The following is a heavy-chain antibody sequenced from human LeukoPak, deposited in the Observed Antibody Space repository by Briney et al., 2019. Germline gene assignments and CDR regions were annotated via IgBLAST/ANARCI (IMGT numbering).Heavy chain of an antibody. CDR1: GYTFTSYD. Sequence: APVKVSCKASGYTFTSYDINWVRQATGQGLEWMGWMNPNSGNTGYAQKFQGRVTMTRNTSISTAYMELSSLRSEDTAVYYCARVLGYYNYMDVWGKGTTVTVSS. CDR2: MNPNSGNT. V-gene: IGHV1-8*01. D-gene: IGHD3-16*01. CDR3: ARVLGYYNYMDV. J-gene: IGHJ6*03.